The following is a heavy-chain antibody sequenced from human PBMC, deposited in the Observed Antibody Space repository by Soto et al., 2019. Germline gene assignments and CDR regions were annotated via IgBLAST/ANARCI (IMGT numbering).Heavy chain of an antibody. V-gene: IGHV1-3*01. Sequence: ASVKVSCKASGYTFTNYAIHWVRQAPGQRLDWMGWIIAGNGNTKYSQKYQGRVTITRDTSASTAYMELSSLRSEDTSVYYCARGFRASGSTIDYWGQGTMVTVYS. CDR3: ARGFRASGSTIDY. CDR2: IIAGNGNT. D-gene: IGHD3-10*01. J-gene: IGHJ4*02. CDR1: GYTFTNYA.